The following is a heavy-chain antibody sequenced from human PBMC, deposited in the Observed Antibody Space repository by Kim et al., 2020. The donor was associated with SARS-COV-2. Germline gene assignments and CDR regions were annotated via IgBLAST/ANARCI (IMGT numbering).Heavy chain of an antibody. Sequence: ASVKVSCKASGYTFTNHALNSVRQAPGQRLQWMGWVNPATGNTRTSQRFQGRVTISTDTSANTAYMEMSSLKSEDTAVYYWVRLPIDGGVVIYYVDYWGQGTPVIVSS. CDR2: VNPATGNT. CDR3: VRLPIDGGVVIYYVDY. V-gene: IGHV1-3*01. D-gene: IGHD3-16*01. CDR1: GYTFTNHA. J-gene: IGHJ4*02.